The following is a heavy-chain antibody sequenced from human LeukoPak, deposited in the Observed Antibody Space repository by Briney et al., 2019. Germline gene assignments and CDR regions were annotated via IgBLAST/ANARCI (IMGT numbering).Heavy chain of an antibody. J-gene: IGHJ5*02. Sequence: GGSLRLSCAASGFTFSGYWMHWVRQPPGKGLVWVSRIYVDGRTTNYADSVKGRFTISRDNAKNTVYLEMNSLSAEDTAIYYCIRDFRSADLWGQGTLVTVTS. CDR1: GFTFSGYW. CDR2: IYVDGRTT. V-gene: IGHV3-74*01. CDR3: IRDFRSADL.